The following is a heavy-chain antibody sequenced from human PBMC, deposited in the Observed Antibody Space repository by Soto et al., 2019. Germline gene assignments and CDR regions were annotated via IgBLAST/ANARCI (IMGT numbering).Heavy chain of an antibody. CDR1: CYTLTRYG. Sequence: GXSVKVSWHDSCYTLTRYGISSMRQAPGQGLAWMGWISAYNANTNYAQKLQGRVTMTTDTSTSTAYMELRSLRSDDTAVYYCARDRMITFGGVIVDYYYGMDVWGQGTTVTVSS. D-gene: IGHD3-16*02. J-gene: IGHJ6*02. CDR2: ISAYNANT. CDR3: ARDRMITFGGVIVDYYYGMDV. V-gene: IGHV1-18*04.